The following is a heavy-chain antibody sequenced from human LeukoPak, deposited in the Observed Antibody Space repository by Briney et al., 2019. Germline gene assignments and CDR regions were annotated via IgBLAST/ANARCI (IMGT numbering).Heavy chain of an antibody. CDR2: ISGSGGGT. D-gene: IGHD1-26*01. CDR3: AKPKGVGATPIDY. J-gene: IGHJ4*02. Sequence: GGSLRLSCAASGFTFSSYAMSWVRQAPGKGLEWVSGISGSGGGTYYADSVKGRFTISRDNSKNTLFLQMNSLRAEDTAVYYCAKPKGVGATPIDYWGQGTLVTVSS. V-gene: IGHV3-23*01. CDR1: GFTFSSYA.